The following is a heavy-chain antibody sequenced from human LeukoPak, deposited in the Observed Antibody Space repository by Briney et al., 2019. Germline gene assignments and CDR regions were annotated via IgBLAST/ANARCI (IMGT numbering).Heavy chain of an antibody. J-gene: IGHJ6*02. Sequence: SETLSLTCAVYGGSVSGYYWIWIRQPPGKGLEWIGETNHSGSTNYNPSLKSRVTISVDTSKNQFSLKLSSVTAADTAVYYCARGPTYSSGYYYYYYYGMDVWGQGTTVTVSS. CDR3: ARGPTYSSGYYYYYYYGMDV. CDR1: GGSVSGYY. D-gene: IGHD3-22*01. CDR2: TNHSGST. V-gene: IGHV4-34*01.